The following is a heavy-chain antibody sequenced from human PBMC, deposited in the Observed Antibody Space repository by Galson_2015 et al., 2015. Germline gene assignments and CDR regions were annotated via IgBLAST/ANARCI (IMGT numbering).Heavy chain of an antibody. Sequence: QSGAEVKKTGESLRISCEGSGYSFTSYWITWVRQLPGKGLEWMGTIDPSDSYTNYSPSLQGHVTISVDKSISTAYLQWSRLKASDTAMYYCARQSQQQLISKYFDYWGQGTLVTVSS. D-gene: IGHD6-13*01. V-gene: IGHV5-10-1*01. CDR2: IDPSDSYT. CDR1: GYSFTSYW. J-gene: IGHJ4*02. CDR3: ARQSQQQLISKYFDY.